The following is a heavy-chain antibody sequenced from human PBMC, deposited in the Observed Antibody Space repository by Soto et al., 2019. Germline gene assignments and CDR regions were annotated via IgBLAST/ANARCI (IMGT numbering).Heavy chain of an antibody. V-gene: IGHV1-18*01. J-gene: IGHJ4*02. D-gene: IGHD6-19*01. CDR1: GYTFTSYG. CDR3: ARDSSGRPQYYFDY. CDR2: ISAYNGNT. Sequence: VKVSCKASGYTFTSYGISWVLQAAGQGLEWMGWISAYNGNTNYAQKFQGRVTITADKSTSTAYMELSSLRSEDTAVYYCARDSSGRPQYYFDYWGQGTLVTVSS.